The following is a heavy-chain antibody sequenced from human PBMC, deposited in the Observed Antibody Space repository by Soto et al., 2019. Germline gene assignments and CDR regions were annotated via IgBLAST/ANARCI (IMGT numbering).Heavy chain of an antibody. CDR2: IYYSGST. CDR1: GGSISSGDYY. V-gene: IGHV4-30-4*01. J-gene: IGHJ6*02. Sequence: PSETLSLTCTVSGGSISSGDYYWSWIRHPPGKGLEWIGYIYYSGSTYYNPSLKSRVTISVDTSKNQFSLKLSSVTAADTAVYYCARVRAKRFLEWLSPAHYGMDVWGQGTTVTVSS. CDR3: ARVRAKRFLEWLSPAHYGMDV. D-gene: IGHD3-3*01.